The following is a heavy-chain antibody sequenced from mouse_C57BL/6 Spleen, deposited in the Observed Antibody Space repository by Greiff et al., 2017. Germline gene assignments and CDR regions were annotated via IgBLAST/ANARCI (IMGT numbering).Heavy chain of an antibody. J-gene: IGHJ3*01. V-gene: IGHV1-69*01. CDR2: IDPSDSYT. CDR3: ARSEGFTTVNH. D-gene: IGHD1-1*01. CDR1: GYTFTSYW. Sequence: QVQLQQPGAELVMPGASVKLSCKASGYTFTSYWMHWVKQRPGQGLEWIGEIDPSDSYTNYNQKFKGKSTLTVDKSSSTAYMQFSSLTSEDSAVYYCARSEGFTTVNHWGQGTLVTVSA.